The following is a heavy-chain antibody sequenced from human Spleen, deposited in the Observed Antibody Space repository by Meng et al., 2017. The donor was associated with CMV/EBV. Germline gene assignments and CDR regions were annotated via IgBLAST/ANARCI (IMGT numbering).Heavy chain of an antibody. CDR1: GGSISSYY. D-gene: IGHD5-24*01. V-gene: IGHV4-59*12. CDR2: IYYSGST. J-gene: IGHJ4*02. CDR3: AGGWLQLRPAYYFDY. Sequence: SETLSLTCTVSGGSISSYYWNWIRQPPGKGLEWIGSIYYSGSTYYNPSLKSRVTISVDTSKNQFSLKLSSVTAADTAVYYCAGGWLQLRPAYYFDYWGQGTLVTVSS.